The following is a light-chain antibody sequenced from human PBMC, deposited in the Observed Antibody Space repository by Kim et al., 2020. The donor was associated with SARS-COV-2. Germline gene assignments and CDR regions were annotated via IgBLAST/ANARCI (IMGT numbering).Light chain of an antibody. V-gene: IGKV1-16*01. CDR3: QQYSGYPRT. J-gene: IGKJ1*01. Sequence: ASEGDRVTITCRASQDSSNNLAWFHQKPGKAPKSLIYAASSLQSGAPSRFSGAGSGTDFTLTITTLQAEDCGTYYCQQYSGYPRTFGQGTKVDIK. CDR2: AAS. CDR1: QDSSNN.